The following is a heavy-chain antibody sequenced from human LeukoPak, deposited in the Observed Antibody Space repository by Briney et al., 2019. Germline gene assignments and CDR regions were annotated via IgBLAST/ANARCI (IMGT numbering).Heavy chain of an antibody. V-gene: IGHV4-30-4*08. CDR1: GGSISSGDYY. Sequence: SETLSLTCTVSGGSISSGDYYWSWIRQPPGKGLEWIGYIYYSGSTYYNPSLKSRVTISVDTSKNQFSLKLSSVTAADTAVYYCARHRSGYVGYYYYYGMDVWGQGTTVTVSS. D-gene: IGHD6-25*01. J-gene: IGHJ6*02. CDR2: IYYSGST. CDR3: ARHRSGYVGYYYYYGMDV.